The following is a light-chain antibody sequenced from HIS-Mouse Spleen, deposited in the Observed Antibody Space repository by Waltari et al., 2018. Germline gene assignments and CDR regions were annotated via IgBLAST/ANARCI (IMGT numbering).Light chain of an antibody. CDR3: SSYTSSSTLDV. CDR1: RSDVGGYTY. Sequence: QSALTQPASVSGSPGQSITLSCTGTRSDVGGYTYVSCYQQHPGEAPKLMIYEFSNRPSGVSNRFSGSKSGNTASLTISGLQAEDEADYYCSSYTSSSTLDVFGTGTKVTVL. CDR2: EFS. V-gene: IGLV2-14*01. J-gene: IGLJ1*01.